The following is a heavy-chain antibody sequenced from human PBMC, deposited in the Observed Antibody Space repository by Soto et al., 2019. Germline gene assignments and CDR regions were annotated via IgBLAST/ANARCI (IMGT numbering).Heavy chain of an antibody. CDR2: ISSSSSYI. J-gene: IGHJ4*02. Sequence: GGSLRLSYAASRFTFSSYSMNWVRQAPGKGLEWVSSISSSSSYIHYADSVKGRFTISRDNAKNSLYLQMNSLRAEDTAVYYCARVADHSRSSGGKYDYPGQGTLVAVSS. CDR1: RFTFSSYS. V-gene: IGHV3-21*01. D-gene: IGHD6-6*01. CDR3: ARVADHSRSSGGKYDY.